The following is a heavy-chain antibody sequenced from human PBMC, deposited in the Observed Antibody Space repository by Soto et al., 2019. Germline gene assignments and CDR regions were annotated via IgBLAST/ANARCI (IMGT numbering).Heavy chain of an antibody. CDR2: ISAYNGNT. D-gene: IGHD6-13*01. CDR3: ARAHGYSSSWYYYYYMDV. Sequence: ASVKVSCKASGYTFTSYGISWVRQAPGQGLEWMGWISAYNGNTNYAQKLQGRVTMTTDTSTSTAYMELRSLRSDDTAVYYCARAHGYSSSWYYYYYMDVWGKGTTVTVSS. J-gene: IGHJ6*03. V-gene: IGHV1-18*01. CDR1: GYTFTSYG.